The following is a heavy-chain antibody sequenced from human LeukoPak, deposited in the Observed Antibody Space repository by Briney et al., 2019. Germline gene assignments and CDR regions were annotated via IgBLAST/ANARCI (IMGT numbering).Heavy chain of an antibody. Sequence: GASVKVSCKASGYTFTGYYMHWVRQAPGQGLEWMGWINPNSGGTNYAQKFQGRVTMTRDTSISTAYMELSRLRSDDTAVYYCARDGTYYYDSSGYYHTNAFDIWGQGTMVTVSS. CDR3: ARDGTYYYDSSGYYHTNAFDI. J-gene: IGHJ3*02. CDR1: GYTFTGYY. D-gene: IGHD3-22*01. CDR2: INPNSGGT. V-gene: IGHV1-2*02.